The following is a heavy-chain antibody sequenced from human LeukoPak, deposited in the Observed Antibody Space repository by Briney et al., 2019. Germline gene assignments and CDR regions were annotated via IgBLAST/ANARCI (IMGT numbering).Heavy chain of an antibody. V-gene: IGHV3-7*01. CDR1: GFTFSSYW. CDR3: ARVVYGGYGPFDY. CDR2: IKQDGSEK. J-gene: IGHJ4*02. Sequence: GXSLRLSCAASGFTFSSYWMSWVRQAPGKGLEWVANIKQDGSEKYYVDSVKGGFTIYRDKGKNSLYLQMNSLRAEDTAVYYCARVVYGGYGPFDYWGQGTLVTVSS. D-gene: IGHD5-12*01.